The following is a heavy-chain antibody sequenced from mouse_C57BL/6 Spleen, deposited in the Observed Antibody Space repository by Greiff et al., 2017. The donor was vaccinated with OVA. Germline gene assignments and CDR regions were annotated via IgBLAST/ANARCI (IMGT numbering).Heavy chain of an antibody. V-gene: IGHV5-6*01. J-gene: IGHJ2*01. CDR2: ISSGGSYT. CDR1: GFTFSSYG. CDR3: ARHEWSHSVSSFDY. D-gene: IGHD1-1*01. Sequence: EVMLVESGGDLVKPGGSLKLSCAASGFTFSSYGMSWVRQTPDKRLEWVATISSGGSYTYYPDSVKGRFTISRDNAKNTLYLQMSSLKSDDTALYYCARHEWSHSVSSFDYLGQGTTLTVSS.